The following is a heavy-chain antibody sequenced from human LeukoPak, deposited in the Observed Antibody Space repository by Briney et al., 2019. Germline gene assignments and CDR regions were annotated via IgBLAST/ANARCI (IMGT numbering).Heavy chain of an antibody. D-gene: IGHD2-2*01. Sequence: GGSLRLSCSASGFTFSSYAMHWVRQAPGKGLEYVSAISSNGGSTYYADSVKGRFTISRDNSKNTLYLQMSSLRAEDTAVYYCVKDGDIVVVPAAMGPFDYWGQGTLVTVPS. CDR3: VKDGDIVVVPAAMGPFDY. V-gene: IGHV3-64D*06. CDR2: ISSNGGST. CDR1: GFTFSSYA. J-gene: IGHJ4*02.